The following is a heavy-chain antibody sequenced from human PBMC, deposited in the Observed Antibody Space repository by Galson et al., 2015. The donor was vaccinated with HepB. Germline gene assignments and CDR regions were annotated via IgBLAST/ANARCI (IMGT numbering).Heavy chain of an antibody. J-gene: IGHJ6*02. CDR1: GLTLRSYS. CDR3: ARYFGYGNLKGDYWSYGMDV. V-gene: IGHV3-48*02. D-gene: IGHD4-17*01. Sequence: SMRSSCAASGLTLRSYSMNWARQAPGKGLAWVSFISSGGLTTQYADSVKGRFTISRDNAKNSLYLQMNSLGDEDTAVYYSARYFGYGNLKGDYWSYGMDVCGQGTTVTVSS. CDR2: ISSGGLTT.